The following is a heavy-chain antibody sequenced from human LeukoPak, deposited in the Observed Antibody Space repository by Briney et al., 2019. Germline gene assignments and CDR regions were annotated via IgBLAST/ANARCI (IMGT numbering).Heavy chain of an antibody. CDR3: ARLGGSGDTFDI. Sequence: SETLSLTCAVSGYSISSGYYWGWIRQPPGKGLEWIGSIYHSGSTYYNPSLMSRVTISVDTSRRQFSLKLSSVTAADTAVYYCARLGGSGDTFDIWDQGTMVTVSS. V-gene: IGHV4-38-2*01. J-gene: IGHJ3*02. D-gene: IGHD3-10*01. CDR2: IYHSGST. CDR1: GYSISSGYY.